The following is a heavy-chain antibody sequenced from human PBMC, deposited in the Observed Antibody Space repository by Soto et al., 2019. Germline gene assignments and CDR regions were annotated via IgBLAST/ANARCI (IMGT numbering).Heavy chain of an antibody. D-gene: IGHD3-22*01. CDR2: IIPIFGTA. CDR1: GGTFSSYA. Sequence: EASVKVSCKASGGTFSSYAISWVRQAPGQGLEWMGGIIPIFGTANYAQKFQGRVTITADESTSTAYMELSSLRSEDTAVYYCARGINYYDSSGDSWFDPWGQGTLVTVSS. V-gene: IGHV1-69*13. CDR3: ARGINYYDSSGDSWFDP. J-gene: IGHJ5*02.